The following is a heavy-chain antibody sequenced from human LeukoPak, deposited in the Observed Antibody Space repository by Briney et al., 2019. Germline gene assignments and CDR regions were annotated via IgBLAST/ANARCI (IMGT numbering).Heavy chain of an antibody. CDR3: ARHIGGCYSCGFDY. D-gene: IGHD2-21*02. V-gene: IGHV4-39*01. CDR2: MHYSGTT. Sequence: PSETLSLTCTVSGGSISSSSYYWGWIRQPPGTGLEWIGSMHYSGTTYYNSSLKSRVTKYVDTSKNQFSLMLSSVTAADTAVYYCARHIGGCYSCGFDYWGQGILVTVSS. J-gene: IGHJ4*02. CDR1: GGSISSSSYY.